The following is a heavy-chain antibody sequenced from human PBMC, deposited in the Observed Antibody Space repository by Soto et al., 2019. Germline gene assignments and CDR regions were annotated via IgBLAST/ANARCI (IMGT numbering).Heavy chain of an antibody. D-gene: IGHD2-21*01. J-gene: IGHJ4*02. V-gene: IGHV1-18*01. CDR1: GYTFTSYG. Sequence: GASVKVSCKASGYTFTSYGISWVRQAPGQGLEWMGWISAYNGNTNYAQKLQGRVTMTTDTSTSTAYMELRSLRSDDTAVYYCARADYCGGDCYYFAYWGQGTLVTVSS. CDR3: ARADYCGGDCYYFAY. CDR2: ISAYNGNT.